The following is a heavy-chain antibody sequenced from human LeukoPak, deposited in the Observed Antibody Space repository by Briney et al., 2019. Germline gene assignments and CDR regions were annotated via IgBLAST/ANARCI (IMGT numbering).Heavy chain of an antibody. CDR1: GFTFSSYS. J-gene: IGHJ4*02. CDR2: ISSSSSYI. V-gene: IGHV3-21*01. D-gene: IGHD1-26*01. CDR3: ASLVGATPFDY. Sequence: PGGSLRLSCAASGFTFSSYSMNWVRQAPGKGLEWVSSISSSSSYIYYADSVKGRFTISRDNAKNSLYLQMNSLRAEDTAVYYCASLVGATPFDYWGQGTLVTVSS.